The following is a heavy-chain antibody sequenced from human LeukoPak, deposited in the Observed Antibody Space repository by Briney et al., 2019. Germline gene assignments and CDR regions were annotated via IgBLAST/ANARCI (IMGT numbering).Heavy chain of an antibody. CDR2: ISSDGTNK. CDR3: RAATRYLDYYYDY. D-gene: IGHD3-22*01. V-gene: IGHV3-30*03. J-gene: IGHJ4*02. Sequence: PGGSLRLSCAASRFAFSIFGMHWVRQAPGKGLEWIAVISSDGTNKYYADSVRGRFTISRDNSKDTLYLQMSSLRIEDTAIYYCRAATRYLDYYYDYWGRGTLVTVSS. CDR1: RFAFSIFG.